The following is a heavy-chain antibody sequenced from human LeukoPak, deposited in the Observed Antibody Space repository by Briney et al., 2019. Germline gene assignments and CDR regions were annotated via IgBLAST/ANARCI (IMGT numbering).Heavy chain of an antibody. Sequence: GGSLSLPCAAFGFTLSDYYLGWIRKAPGKGLEWVSSFSRRVSPIYYADSVKGRFTISRDNAKNSLYLQMNSLRAEDTAVYYCARDSYCSGGSCWGYYYYYGMDVWGQGTTVTVSS. D-gene: IGHD2-15*01. CDR1: GFTLSDYY. CDR3: ARDSYCSGGSCWGYYYYYGMDV. V-gene: IGHV3-11*01. CDR2: FSRRVSPI. J-gene: IGHJ6*02.